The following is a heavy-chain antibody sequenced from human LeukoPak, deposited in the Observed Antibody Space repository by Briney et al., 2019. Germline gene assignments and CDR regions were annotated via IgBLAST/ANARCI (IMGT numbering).Heavy chain of an antibody. CDR2: IYYTGNT. J-gene: IGHJ4*02. Sequence: SETLSLTCTVSGGSISSGDYHWTWIRQPPGKGLEWIGFIYYTGNTYYNPSLESRVSISLDTSKNQFSLKLSSVTAADTAVYYCARVSRVWGSYRQKPYYFDYWGQGTLVTVSS. CDR1: GGSISSGDYH. D-gene: IGHD3-16*02. CDR3: ARVSRVWGSYRQKPYYFDY. V-gene: IGHV4-30-4*01.